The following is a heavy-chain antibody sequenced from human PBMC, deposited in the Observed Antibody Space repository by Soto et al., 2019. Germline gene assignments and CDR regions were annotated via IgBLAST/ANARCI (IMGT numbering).Heavy chain of an antibody. Sequence: TLSLTCTVSGGSISSGGYYWSWIRQHPGKGLEWIGYIYYSGSTYYNPSPKSRVTISVDTSKNQFSLQLCSVTAADTAVYYCARYRSGGYCSSTSRYGGNWCGPWCQGSLVTV. D-gene: IGHD2-2*01. CDR1: GGSISSGGYY. J-gene: IGHJ5*02. CDR2: IYYSGST. V-gene: IGHV4-31*03. CDR3: ARYRSGGYCSSTSRYGGNWCGP.